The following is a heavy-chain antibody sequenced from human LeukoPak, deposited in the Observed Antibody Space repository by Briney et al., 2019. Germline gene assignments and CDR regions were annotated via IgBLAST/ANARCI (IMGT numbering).Heavy chain of an antibody. D-gene: IGHD2-2*01. CDR1: GFTFDDYA. J-gene: IGHJ4*02. V-gene: IGHV3-9*01. CDR2: ISWNSGSM. Sequence: PGRSLRLSCAASGFTFDDYAMHWVRQAPGKGLEWVSGISWNSGSMGYADSVKGRFTISRDNAKNTLYLQMDSLRAEDAAVYYCAKVDWRQYPWYFDYWGQGTLVTVSS. CDR3: AKVDWRQYPWYFDY.